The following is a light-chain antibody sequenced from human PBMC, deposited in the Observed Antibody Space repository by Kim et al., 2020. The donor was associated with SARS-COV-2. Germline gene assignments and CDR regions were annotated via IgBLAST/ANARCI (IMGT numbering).Light chain of an antibody. CDR2: AAS. V-gene: IGKV1-9*01. CDR1: QGISSY. Sequence: ASVGDRVTITCRASQGISSYLAWYQQTPGKAPKLLIYAASTLQSGVPSRFSGSGSGTEFPLTISSLQPEDFATYHCQQFRSFPFTFGPGTKVDIK. CDR3: QQFRSFPFT. J-gene: IGKJ3*01.